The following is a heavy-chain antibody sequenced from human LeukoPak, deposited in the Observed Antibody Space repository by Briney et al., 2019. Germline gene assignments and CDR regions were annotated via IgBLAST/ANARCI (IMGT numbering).Heavy chain of an antibody. D-gene: IGHD3-22*01. J-gene: IGHJ4*02. CDR1: GHRFTNHW. Sequence: GESLKISCEVSGHRFTNHWIGWVRQMPGKGLEWMGIIYPGDSDTRYSPSFQGQVTISADKSISTAYLQWSSLKASDTAMYYCARLSSGYYSDYWGQGTLVTVSS. CDR2: IYPGDSDT. V-gene: IGHV5-51*01. CDR3: ARLSSGYYSDY.